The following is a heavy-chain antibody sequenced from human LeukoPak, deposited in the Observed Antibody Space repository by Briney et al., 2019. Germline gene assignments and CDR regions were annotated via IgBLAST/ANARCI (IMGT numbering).Heavy chain of an antibody. CDR1: GGSFSGYY. CDR3: ARGRHYGSGSYYQRYGMGV. D-gene: IGHD3-10*01. Sequence: SETLSLTCAVYGGSFSGYYWSWIRQPPGKGLEWIGEINHSGSTNYDPSLKSRVTISVDTSKNQFSLKLSSVTAADTAVYYCARGRHYGSGSYYQRYGMGVWGQGTTVTVSS. V-gene: IGHV4-34*01. J-gene: IGHJ6*02. CDR2: INHSGST.